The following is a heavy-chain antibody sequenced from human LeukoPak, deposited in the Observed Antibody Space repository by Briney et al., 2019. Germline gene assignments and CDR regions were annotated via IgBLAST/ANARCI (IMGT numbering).Heavy chain of an antibody. CDR1: GYTFTSYG. J-gene: IGHJ4*02. CDR3: ASRLMVEMSTYFDY. D-gene: IGHD5-24*01. Sequence: ASVKVSCKASGYTFTSYGITWVRQAPGQGLEWMGWISAYNGYTNYAQNLQGRVTMTTDTSTTTAYMELSSLRSEDTAMYYCASRLMVEMSTYFDYWGQGTLVTVSS. CDR2: ISAYNGYT. V-gene: IGHV1-18*01.